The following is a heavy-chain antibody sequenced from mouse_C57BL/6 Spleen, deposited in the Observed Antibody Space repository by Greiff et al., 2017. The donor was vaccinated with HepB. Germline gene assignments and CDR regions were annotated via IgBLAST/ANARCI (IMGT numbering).Heavy chain of an antibody. CDR3: ARGGDYSNYGGWFAY. CDR2: IHPNRGST. D-gene: IGHD2-5*01. J-gene: IGHJ3*01. Sequence: QVQLQQPGAELVKPGASVKLSCKASGYTFTSYWMHWVKQRPGQGLEWIGMIHPNRGSTNYNEKFKSKATLTVDKSSSTAYMQLSSLTSEDSAVYYCARGGDYSNYGGWFAYWGQGTLVTVSA. CDR1: GYTFTSYW. V-gene: IGHV1-64*01.